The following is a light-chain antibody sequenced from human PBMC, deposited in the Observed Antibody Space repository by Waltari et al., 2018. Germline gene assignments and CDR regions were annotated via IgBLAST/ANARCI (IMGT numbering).Light chain of an antibody. CDR1: QSIRSY. CDR3: QQSYSTPWT. Sequence: DIQMTQSPSSLSASVGDRVTITCLASQSIRSYLNWYQQKPGKDPKLLIYAASSLQSGVPARFSGSGSGTDFTLTISSLQPEDFATYYCQQSYSTPWTFGQGTKVEIK. J-gene: IGKJ1*01. CDR2: AAS. V-gene: IGKV1-39*01.